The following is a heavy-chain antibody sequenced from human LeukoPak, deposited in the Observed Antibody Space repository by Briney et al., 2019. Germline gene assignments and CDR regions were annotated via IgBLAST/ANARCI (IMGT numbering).Heavy chain of an antibody. Sequence: GGSLRLSCAASGFTFSNAWMTWVRQAPGKGLEWVSYISSSTIYYADSVKGRFTVSRDNTQNSIYLEMSSLRVDDTAVYYCARMYSSGYYGDYFDYWGQGNLVSVSS. V-gene: IGHV3-69-1*01. J-gene: IGHJ4*02. CDR1: GFTFSNAW. CDR2: ISSSTI. CDR3: ARMYSSGYYGDYFDY. D-gene: IGHD5-12*01.